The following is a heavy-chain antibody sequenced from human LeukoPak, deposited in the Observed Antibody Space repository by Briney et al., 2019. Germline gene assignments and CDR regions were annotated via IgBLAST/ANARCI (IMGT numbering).Heavy chain of an antibody. V-gene: IGHV4-59*01. CDR2: IFYSGIT. Sequence: PSQTLSLTCTVSGGSISSYYWNWIRQPPGKGLGWIGYIFYSGITNYNPSLKSRVTISVDTSKKQFSLKLTSVTAADTAVYYCARDSGSYPHWFAPWGQGTLVTVSS. J-gene: IGHJ5*02. CDR3: ARDSGSYPHWFAP. CDR1: GGSISSYY. D-gene: IGHD1-26*01.